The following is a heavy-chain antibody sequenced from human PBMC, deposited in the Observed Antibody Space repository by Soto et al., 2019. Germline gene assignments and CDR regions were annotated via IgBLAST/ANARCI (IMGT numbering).Heavy chain of an antibody. CDR3: ARQPLANLALYGLDV. CDR1: GDSVSSNSAA. V-gene: IGHV6-1*01. J-gene: IGHJ6*02. Sequence: PSQTLSLTCVISGDSVSSNSAAWNWIRQSPSRGLEWLGRTYYRSKWNTDSAVSMKNRITITPDTSKSLFSLQLDSVTPEDTAVYYCARQPLANLALYGLDVWGQGTTVTVSS. D-gene: IGHD6-6*01. CDR2: TYYRSKWNT.